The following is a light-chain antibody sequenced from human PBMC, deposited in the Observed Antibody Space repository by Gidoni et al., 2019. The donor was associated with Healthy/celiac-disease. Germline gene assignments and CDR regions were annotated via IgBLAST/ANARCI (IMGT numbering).Light chain of an antibody. CDR2: GAS. CDR1: QSVSSN. J-gene: IGKJ3*01. V-gene: IGKV3-15*01. CDR3: QQYNNWSRT. Sequence: EIVMTQSPATLSVSPGERATLSCRASQSVSSNLAWYQQKPGQAPRLLIYGASTRATGIPARFSGSGSGTEFTLTISILQSEDFAVYYCQQYNNWSRTFGPGTKVEIK.